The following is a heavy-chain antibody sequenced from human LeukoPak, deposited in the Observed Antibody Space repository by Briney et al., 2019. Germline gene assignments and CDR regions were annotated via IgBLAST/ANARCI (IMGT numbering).Heavy chain of an antibody. V-gene: IGHV3-11*01. CDR3: ASLPLSIPDGVGDY. Sequence: PGGSLRLSCAASGFTFSDYYMSWIRQAPGKGLEWASYISSSGSTIYYADSVKGRFTISRDNAKNSLYLQMNSLRAEDTAVYYCASLPLSIPDGVGDYWGQGTLVTVSS. CDR2: ISSSGSTI. J-gene: IGHJ4*02. D-gene: IGHD4-17*01. CDR1: GFTFSDYY.